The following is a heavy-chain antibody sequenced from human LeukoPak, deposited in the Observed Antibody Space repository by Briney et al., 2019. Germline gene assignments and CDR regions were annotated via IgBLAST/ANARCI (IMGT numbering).Heavy chain of an antibody. Sequence: SETLSLTCTASGGSISTYWWSWIRQPPGKGLEWIGYIYYTGSTNYNASLKSRVTISLDTSKNQFSLKLSSVTAADTALYYCARGMGSVGNLDSWGQGTLVTVSS. D-gene: IGHD1-26*01. CDR3: ARGMGSVGNLDS. CDR1: GGSISTYW. V-gene: IGHV4-59*01. J-gene: IGHJ4*02. CDR2: IYYTGST.